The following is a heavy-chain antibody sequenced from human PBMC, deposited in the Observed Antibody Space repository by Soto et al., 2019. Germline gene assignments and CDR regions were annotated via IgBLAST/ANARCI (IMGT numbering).Heavy chain of an antibody. V-gene: IGHV3-7*01. D-gene: IGHD5-18*01. CDR1: GFMFSAYW. Sequence: EVQLVESGGGLVQPGGSLRLSCAASGFMFSAYWMSWVRQAPGKGLEWVANIHGDGGKIYYVDSVKGRFTISRDNAKRSLYLQMNSLRAEDTAVYYCARDLYGGYTYGPGDYWGQGALVAVSS. J-gene: IGHJ4*02. CDR3: ARDLYGGYTYGPGDY. CDR2: IHGDGGKI.